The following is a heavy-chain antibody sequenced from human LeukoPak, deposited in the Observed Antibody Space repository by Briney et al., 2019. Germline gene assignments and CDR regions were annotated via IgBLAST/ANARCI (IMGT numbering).Heavy chain of an antibody. CDR2: IYYSGSP. D-gene: IGHD2-2*01. J-gene: IGHJ4*02. CDR3: ARQASCSGTNCYPFDY. Sequence: PSETLSLTCTVSGGSISSYYWSWIRQPPGKGLEWIGYIYYSGSPNYNPSLKSRVTISVDTSKHQCSLKLSSVTAADTAVYYCARQASCSGTNCYPFDYWGQGTLVTVSS. CDR1: GGSISSYY. V-gene: IGHV4-59*01.